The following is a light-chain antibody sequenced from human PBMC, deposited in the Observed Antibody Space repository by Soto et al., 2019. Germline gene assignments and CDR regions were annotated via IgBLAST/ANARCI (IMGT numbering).Light chain of an antibody. J-gene: IGLJ2*01. CDR2: DVT. CDR3: SSYAGSDNVL. CDR1: SSDVGAYNY. V-gene: IGLV2-14*01. Sequence: QSALTQPASVSGSPGQSITISCTGTSSDVGAYNYVSWYQQHPGKAPKLMIYDVTNRPSGVSSRFSGSKSGNTASLTISGLLAEDEAEYFCSSYAGSDNVLVGGGTKLTV.